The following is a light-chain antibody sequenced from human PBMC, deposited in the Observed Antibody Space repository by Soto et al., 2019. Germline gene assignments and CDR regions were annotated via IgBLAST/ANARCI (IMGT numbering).Light chain of an antibody. J-gene: IGKJ3*01. CDR1: KSVSSNN. V-gene: IGKV3-20*01. CDR3: HQYGRSPFT. CDR2: GAS. Sequence: EIVLTQSPGTLSLSPGERATLSCRASKSVSSNNLAWYQQRPGQAPRVVIYGASTRATGIPERFSGSGSGTDFTLTISRLEPEDFAVYYCHQYGRSPFTFGPGTKVDIK.